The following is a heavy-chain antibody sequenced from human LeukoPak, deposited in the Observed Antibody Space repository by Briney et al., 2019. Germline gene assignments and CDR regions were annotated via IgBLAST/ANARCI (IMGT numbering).Heavy chain of an antibody. J-gene: IGHJ4*02. Sequence: ASVKVSCKASGYTFSNYYVHWVRQAPGQGLEWMGWINPNSGGTNYAQKFQGRVTMTRDTSISTAYMELSRLRSDDTAVYHCARGWAYYYDSSGHYYFDYWGQGTLVTVSS. CDR1: GYTFSNYY. CDR3: ARGWAYYYDSSGHYYFDY. CDR2: INPNSGGT. D-gene: IGHD3-22*01. V-gene: IGHV1-2*02.